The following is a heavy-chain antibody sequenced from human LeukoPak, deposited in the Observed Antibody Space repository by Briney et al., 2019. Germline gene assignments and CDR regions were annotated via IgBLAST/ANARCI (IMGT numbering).Heavy chain of an antibody. CDR2: ISYDGSNK. CDR1: GFTFSSYA. V-gene: IGHV3-30-3*01. CDR3: GRVYGGSSWFFDL. D-gene: IGHD4-23*01. Sequence: GGSLRLSCAASGFTFSSYAMHWVRQAPGKGLEWVAVISYDGSNKYYADSVKGRFTISRDNAKNTLYLQMDSLRAEDTAVYYCGRVYGGSSWFFDLWGRGTLVTVSS. J-gene: IGHJ2*01.